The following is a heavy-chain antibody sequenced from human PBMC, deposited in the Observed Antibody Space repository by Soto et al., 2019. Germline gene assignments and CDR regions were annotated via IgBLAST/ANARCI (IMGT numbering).Heavy chain of an antibody. CDR2: INWNGGST. CDR1: GFTFDDYG. V-gene: IGHV3-20*01. J-gene: IGHJ4*02. CDR3: ARAHDYGDYRAFDY. Sequence: EVQLVESGGGVVRPGGSLRLSCAASGFTFDDYGMSWVRQAPGKGLEWVSGINWNGGSTGYADSVKGRFTISRDNAKNSLYLQVNSLRAEDTALYHCARAHDYGDYRAFDYWGQGTLVTVSS. D-gene: IGHD4-17*01.